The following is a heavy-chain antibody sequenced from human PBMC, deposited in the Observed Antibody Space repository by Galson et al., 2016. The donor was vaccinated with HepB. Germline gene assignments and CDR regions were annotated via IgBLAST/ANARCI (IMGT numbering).Heavy chain of an antibody. J-gene: IGHJ5*02. V-gene: IGHV4-39*01. CDR1: GGSVTSTSNY. Sequence: ETLSLTCTASGGSVTSTSNYWGWIRQPPGKGLEWIGSIYYSGSATYNPSVKSRVTMSVETSKNQFSLKVTSVTAADTAVYYCARHDYDSSGYNWFDPWGQGTLVTVSS. D-gene: IGHD3-22*01. CDR3: ARHDYDSSGYNWFDP. CDR2: IYYSGSA.